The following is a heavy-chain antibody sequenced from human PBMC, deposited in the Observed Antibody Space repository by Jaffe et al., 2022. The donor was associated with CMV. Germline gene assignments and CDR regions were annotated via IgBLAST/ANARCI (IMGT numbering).Heavy chain of an antibody. CDR2: ISYDGSNK. D-gene: IGHD6-6*01. V-gene: IGHV3-30*18. CDR1: GFTFSSYG. J-gene: IGHJ4*02. CDR3: AKGSGGYSSSPHPETFLDY. Sequence: QVQLVESGGGVVQPGRSLRLSCAASGFTFSSYGMHWVRQAPGKGLEWVAVISYDGSNKYYADSVKGRFTISRDNSKNTLYLQMNSLRAEDTAVYYCAKGSGGYSSSPHPETFLDYWGQGTLVTVSS.